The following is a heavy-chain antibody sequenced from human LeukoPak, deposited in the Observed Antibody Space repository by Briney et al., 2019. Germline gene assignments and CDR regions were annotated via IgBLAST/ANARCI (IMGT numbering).Heavy chain of an antibody. V-gene: IGHV4-39*07. Sequence: PSETLSLTCTVSGGSISSSSYYWGWIRQPPGKGLEWIGSIYCSGSTYYNPSLKSRVTISVDTSKNQFSLKLSSVTAADTAVYYCARERRSSSWFFDYWGQGTLVTVSS. D-gene: IGHD6-13*01. J-gene: IGHJ4*02. CDR3: ARERRSSSWFFDY. CDR2: IYCSGST. CDR1: GGSISSSSYY.